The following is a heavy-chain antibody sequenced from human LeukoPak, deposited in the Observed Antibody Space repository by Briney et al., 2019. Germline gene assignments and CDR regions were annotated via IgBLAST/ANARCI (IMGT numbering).Heavy chain of an antibody. Sequence: GGSLRLSCTGSKFSFNIYAMVWVRQAPGKGLEWVSHISGNGATSDYADSGKGRLTVSRDNAKDTLYLQMNSLRAEDTAVYYCAKANHWSPYFSYIDVWGQGTTVTVSS. CDR1: KFSFNIYA. V-gene: IGHV3-23*01. D-gene: IGHD1-14*01. CDR2: ISGNGATS. J-gene: IGHJ6*03. CDR3: AKANHWSPYFSYIDV.